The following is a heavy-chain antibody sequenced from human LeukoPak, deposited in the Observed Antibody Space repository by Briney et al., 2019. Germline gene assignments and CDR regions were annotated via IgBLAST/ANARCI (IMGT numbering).Heavy chain of an antibody. CDR2: ISGDGGST. CDR1: GFTFDDYA. Sequence: GGSLRLSCAASGFTFDDYAMHWVRQAPGKGLEWVSLISGDGGSTYYADSVKGRFTISRDNSKNSLYLQMNSLRTEDTALYYCAKDPTKVEMAAEWYSDLWGRGTLVTASS. D-gene: IGHD5-24*01. CDR3: AKDPTKVEMAAEWYSDL. V-gene: IGHV3-43*02. J-gene: IGHJ2*01.